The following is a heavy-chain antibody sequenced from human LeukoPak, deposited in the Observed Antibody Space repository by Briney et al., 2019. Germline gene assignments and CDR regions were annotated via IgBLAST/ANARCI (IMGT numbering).Heavy chain of an antibody. CDR1: GEAFSGYH. D-gene: IGHD5/OR15-5a*01. CDR3: ARDPTSEISVPHYFDD. J-gene: IGHJ4*02. V-gene: IGHV4-34*01. Sequence: SETLSLTCAVYGEAFSGYHWNWIRQAPGKGLEWIGEVNHRGMTNYNPSLKSRVIISADTSKNQFSLKLDSVTAADTAIYYCARDPTSEISVPHYFDDWGQGTLVTVSS. CDR2: VNHRGMT.